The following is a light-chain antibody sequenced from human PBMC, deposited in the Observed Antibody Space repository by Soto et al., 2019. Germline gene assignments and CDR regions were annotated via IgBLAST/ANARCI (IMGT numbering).Light chain of an antibody. J-gene: IGLJ3*02. CDR2: EVT. CDR1: NTDVGDYNY. CDR3: TSYSSGSSLRV. Sequence: QSALTQPASVSRSPGQSITISCTGTNTDVGDYNYVSWYQQHPGKAPKLLIYEVTNRPSGVSDRFSGSKSGNTASLTISGLQAEDEAVYHCTSYSSGSSLRVFGGGTKLTVL. V-gene: IGLV2-14*01.